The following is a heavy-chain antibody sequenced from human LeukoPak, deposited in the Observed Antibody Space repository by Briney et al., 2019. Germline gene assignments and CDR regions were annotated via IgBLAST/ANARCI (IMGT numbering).Heavy chain of an antibody. CDR2: IKTDGSAT. D-gene: IGHD3-9*01. CDR3: VRNLPGTGY. CDR1: GFTFSNFW. J-gene: IGHJ4*02. Sequence: GGSLILSFAAPGFTFSNFWISRVRPAPGKGLEWVSNIKTDGSATYYPDSVKGSFTISRDNAKNSLYLEINGLRVEDTAVYYCVRNLPGTGYWGQGTLVTVSS. V-gene: IGHV3-7*01.